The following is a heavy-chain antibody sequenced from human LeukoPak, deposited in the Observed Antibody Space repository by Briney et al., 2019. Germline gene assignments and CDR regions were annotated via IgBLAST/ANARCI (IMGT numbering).Heavy chain of an antibody. Sequence: QAGGSLRLSCAASGFTFDDYTMHWVRHAPGKGLEWVSLISWDGGSTYYADSVKGRFTISRDNSKNSLYLQMNSLRTEDTALYYCAKGHHYDSRGGDAFDIWGQGTMVTVSS. J-gene: IGHJ3*02. V-gene: IGHV3-43*01. CDR2: ISWDGGST. CDR1: GFTFDDYT. D-gene: IGHD3-22*01. CDR3: AKGHHYDSRGGDAFDI.